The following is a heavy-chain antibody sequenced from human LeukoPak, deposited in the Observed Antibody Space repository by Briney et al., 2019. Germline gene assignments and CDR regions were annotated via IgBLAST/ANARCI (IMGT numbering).Heavy chain of an antibody. CDR1: GFTFSSYS. J-gene: IGHJ4*02. CDR3: AKGRWLQSAHYFDY. V-gene: IGHV3-48*01. Sequence: GGSPRLSCAASGFTFSSYSMNWVRQAPGKGLEGVSYISSSSSTIYYADSVKGRFTISRDNAKNSLYLQMNSLRAEDTAVYYCAKGRWLQSAHYFDYWGQGTLVTVSS. CDR2: ISSSSSTI. D-gene: IGHD5-24*01.